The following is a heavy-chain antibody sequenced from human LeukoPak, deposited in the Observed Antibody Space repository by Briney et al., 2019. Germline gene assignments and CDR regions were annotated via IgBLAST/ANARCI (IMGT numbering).Heavy chain of an antibody. CDR1: GGSISSGDYY. CDR2: IYDSGST. J-gene: IGHJ4*02. Sequence: KPSETLSLTCTVSGGSISSGDYYWSWIRQPPGKGLEWIGYIYDSGSTYYNPSLKSRVTISVDTSKNQFSLKLSSVTAADTAVYYCARDGGDDFWSGYRDWDYFDYWGQGTLVTVSS. D-gene: IGHD3-3*01. CDR3: ARDGGDDFWSGYRDWDYFDY. V-gene: IGHV4-30-4*01.